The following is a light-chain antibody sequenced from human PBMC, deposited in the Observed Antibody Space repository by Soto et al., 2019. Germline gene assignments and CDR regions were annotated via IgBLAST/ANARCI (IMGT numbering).Light chain of an antibody. V-gene: IGLV2-11*01. CDR1: SSDVDDYNY. CDR3: CSYAGGYVFEVI. J-gene: IGLJ2*01. CDR2: DVT. Sequence: QSALTQPRSVSGSPGRSVTISCTGTSSDVDDYNYVSWYQQHPDTAPKLMIYDVTKRPSGVPDRFSGSKSGNTASLTISGLQAEDEADYYCCSYAGGYVFEVIFGGGTKLTVL.